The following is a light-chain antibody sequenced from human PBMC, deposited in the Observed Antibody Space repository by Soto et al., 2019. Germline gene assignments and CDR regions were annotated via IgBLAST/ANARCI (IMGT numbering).Light chain of an antibody. CDR3: SSYTSSDTVV. CDR2: EIN. Sequence: QSALTQPASVSGSPGQSITISCTGTSSDIGDYDYVSWYQHHPGKAPKLMIYEINNRPSGVSSRFSGSKSGNTASLTISGLQAEDEADYYCSSYTSSDTVVFGGGTKVTVL. CDR1: SSDIGDYDY. J-gene: IGLJ2*01. V-gene: IGLV2-14*01.